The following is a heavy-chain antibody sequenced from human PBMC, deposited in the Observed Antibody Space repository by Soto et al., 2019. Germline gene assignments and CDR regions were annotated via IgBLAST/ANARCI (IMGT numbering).Heavy chain of an antibody. CDR2: ISAYNGNT. V-gene: IGHV1-18*01. CDR1: GYTFTSYG. Sequence: QVQLVQSGAEVKKPGASVKVSCKASGYTFTSYGISWVRQAPGQGLEWMGWISAYNGNTNYAQKLQGRVTMTTDTSTRPAYMELSSVRSDDTAVYYCASQGVEHYYGSGLSGWGQGTLVTVSS. CDR3: ASQGVEHYYGSGLSG. J-gene: IGHJ4*02. D-gene: IGHD3-10*01.